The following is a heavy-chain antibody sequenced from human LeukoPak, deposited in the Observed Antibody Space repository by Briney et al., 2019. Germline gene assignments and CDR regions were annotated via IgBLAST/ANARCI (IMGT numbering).Heavy chain of an antibody. CDR3: ARGPLFVRVWYFDL. J-gene: IGHJ2*01. Sequence: SQTLSLTCTVSGGSISSGGYYWSWIRQPPGKGLEWIGYIYHSGSTYYNPSLKSRVTISVDRSKNQFSLKLSSVTAADTAVYYCARGPLFVRVWYFDLWGRGTLVTVSS. CDR1: GGSISSGGYY. CDR2: IYHSGST. V-gene: IGHV4-30-2*01. D-gene: IGHD3-3*01.